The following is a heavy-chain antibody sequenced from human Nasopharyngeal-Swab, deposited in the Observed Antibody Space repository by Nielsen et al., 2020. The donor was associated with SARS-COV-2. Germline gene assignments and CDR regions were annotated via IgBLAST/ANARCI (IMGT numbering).Heavy chain of an antibody. CDR2: INPNTGVT. CDR1: GYTFTGYY. CDR3: ARENTMFRGVIALFDY. D-gene: IGHD3-10*01. J-gene: IGHJ4*02. Sequence: ASVKVSCKASGYTFTGYYMDWVRQAPGQGPEWTGRINPNTGVTTYAQKFQGRVIMTRDTSIGTAYMELSRLRSDDTAIYYCARENTMFRGVIALFDYWGQGTLVTVSS. V-gene: IGHV1-2*06.